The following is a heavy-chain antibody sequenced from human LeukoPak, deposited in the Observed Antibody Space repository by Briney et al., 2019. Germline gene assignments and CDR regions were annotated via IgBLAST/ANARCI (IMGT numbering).Heavy chain of an antibody. Sequence: SETLSLTCTVSGDSVSTSSYYWGWIRQPPGKGLEWIGSISYSGSTYYNPSLKSRVTISVDTSKNHFSLKLSSVTAADTAVYYCARRMPGDYYDSSGYTDAAFHIWGQGTMVTVSS. D-gene: IGHD3-22*01. V-gene: IGHV4-39*01. CDR2: ISYSGST. CDR3: ARRMPGDYYDSSGYTDAAFHI. CDR1: GDSVSTSSYY. J-gene: IGHJ3*02.